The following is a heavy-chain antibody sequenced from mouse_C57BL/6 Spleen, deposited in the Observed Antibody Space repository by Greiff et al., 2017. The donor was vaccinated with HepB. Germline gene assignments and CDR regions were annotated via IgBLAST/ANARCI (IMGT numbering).Heavy chain of an antibody. D-gene: IGHD1-1*01. CDR1: GFSLTSYG. Sequence: VQRVESGPGLVAPSQSLSITCTVSGFSLTSYGVDWVRQSPGKGLEWLGVIWGVGSTNYNSALKSRLSISKDNSKSQVFLKMNSLQTDETAMYYCARRYDGSYDYWGQGTTLTVSS. CDR2: IWGVGST. V-gene: IGHV2-6*01. CDR3: ARRYDGSYDY. J-gene: IGHJ2*01.